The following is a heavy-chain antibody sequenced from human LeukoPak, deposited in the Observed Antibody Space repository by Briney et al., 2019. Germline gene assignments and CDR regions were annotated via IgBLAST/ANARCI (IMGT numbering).Heavy chain of an antibody. Sequence: GGSLRLSCAASGFTFSSNWMHWVRQAPGKGLVWVSRIKGDGSSTSYADSVRGRFTISRDNAKNTLFLQMNSLRAEDTAVYYCVRDGVGAPPFDYWGQGTLVTVSS. CDR1: GFTFSSNW. D-gene: IGHD1-26*01. J-gene: IGHJ4*02. CDR3: VRDGVGAPPFDY. CDR2: IKGDGSST. V-gene: IGHV3-74*01.